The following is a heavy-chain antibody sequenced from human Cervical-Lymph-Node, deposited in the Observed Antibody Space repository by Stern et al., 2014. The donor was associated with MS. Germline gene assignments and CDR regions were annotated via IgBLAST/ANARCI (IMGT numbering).Heavy chain of an antibody. CDR1: GGSISSYY. Sequence: QLQLQESGPGLVKPSATLSLTCTVSGGSISSYYWRWIRQPPGKGLEWIGYIYYSESTNYNPSLKSRVTISVDTSKNQFSLKLSSVTAADTAVYYCARVGGQWLSLIDPWGQGTLVTVSS. CDR2: IYYSEST. J-gene: IGHJ5*02. V-gene: IGHV4-59*01. D-gene: IGHD6-19*01. CDR3: ARVGGQWLSLIDP.